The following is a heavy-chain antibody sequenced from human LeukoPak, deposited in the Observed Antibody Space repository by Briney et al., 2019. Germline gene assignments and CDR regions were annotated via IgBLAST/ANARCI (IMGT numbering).Heavy chain of an antibody. V-gene: IGHV4-39*07. D-gene: IGHD3-3*01. CDR2: IYYSGST. Sequence: SETLSLTCTVSGGSISSSSYYWGWIRQPPGKGLEWIGSIYYSGSTYYNPSLKSRVTISVDTSKNQFSLKLSSVTAADTAVYYCARGRGYDFWSGHPRMNWFDPWGQGTLVTVSS. J-gene: IGHJ5*02. CDR3: ARGRGYDFWSGHPRMNWFDP. CDR1: GGSISSSSYY.